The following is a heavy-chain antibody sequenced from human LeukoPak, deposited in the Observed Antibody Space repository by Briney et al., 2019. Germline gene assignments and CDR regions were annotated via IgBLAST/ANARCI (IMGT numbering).Heavy chain of an antibody. J-gene: IGHJ3*02. CDR1: GFAFSTYS. V-gene: IGHV3-30*04. CDR3: ARDGRIDARPDDYDI. D-gene: IGHD2-2*01. CDR2: ISNDGNKR. Sequence: GGSLRLSCAASGFAFSTYSIHWFRQAPGKGLEWVALISNDGNKRYYLDSVRGRFTISRDNSLNTVYLEMNSLKIEDTSAYYCARDGRIDARPDDYDIWGHGTMVTVSS.